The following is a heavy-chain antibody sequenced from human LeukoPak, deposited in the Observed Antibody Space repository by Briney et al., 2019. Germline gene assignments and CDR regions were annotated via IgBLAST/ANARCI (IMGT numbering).Heavy chain of an antibody. J-gene: IGHJ4*02. CDR3: AKDLSYYGRLQPLLYDENAWPNDY. Sequence: QAGGSLRLSCAASGVTFSSYAMSWVRQAPGKGLEWVSAISGSGGSTYYADSVKGRFTISRDNSKNTLYLQMNSLRAEDTAVYYCAKDLSYYGRLQPLLYDENAWPNDYWGQGTLVTVSS. CDR2: ISGSGGST. D-gene: IGHD2-2*02. V-gene: IGHV3-23*01. CDR1: GVTFSSYA.